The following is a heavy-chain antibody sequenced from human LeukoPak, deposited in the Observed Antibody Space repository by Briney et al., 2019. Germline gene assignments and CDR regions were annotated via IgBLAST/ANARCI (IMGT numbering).Heavy chain of an antibody. D-gene: IGHD3-22*01. CDR1: GGSISNYY. CDR2: IYTTGST. Sequence: SETLSLTCTVSGGSISNYYWNWIRQPAGKGLEWIGRIYTTGSTNYNPSLKSRVTISVDTSKNQFSLKLSSVTAADTAVYFCARGPYSYDSSGAFDIWGQGTMVTVSS. CDR3: ARGPYSYDSSGAFDI. V-gene: IGHV4-4*07. J-gene: IGHJ3*02.